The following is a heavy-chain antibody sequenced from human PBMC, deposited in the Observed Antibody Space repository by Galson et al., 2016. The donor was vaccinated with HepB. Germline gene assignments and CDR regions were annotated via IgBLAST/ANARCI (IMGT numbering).Heavy chain of an antibody. D-gene: IGHD6-6*01. Sequence: SLRLSCAASGFSFSFYSMNWVRQAPGKRLEWVSSITSSSSYIYYADSVKGRFTISRDNAKNSVYLQMNSLRAEDTAVYYCASLWQLGYWGQGILVTVSS. V-gene: IGHV3-21*01. CDR2: ITSSSSYI. CDR3: ASLWQLGY. J-gene: IGHJ4*02. CDR1: GFSFSFYS.